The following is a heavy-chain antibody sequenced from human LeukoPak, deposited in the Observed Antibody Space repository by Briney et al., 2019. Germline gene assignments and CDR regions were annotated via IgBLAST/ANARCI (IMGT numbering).Heavy chain of an antibody. CDR1: GGSFSGYY. CDR3: ARSSSPEFYEWLYFDY. V-gene: IGHV4-34*01. D-gene: IGHD6-6*01. Sequence: SETLSLTCAVYGGSFSGYYWSWIRQPPGKGLEWIGEINHSGSTNYNPSLKSRVTISVDTSKNQFSLKLSSVTAADTAVYYCARSSSPEFYEWLYFDYWGQGTLVTVSS. CDR2: INHSGST. J-gene: IGHJ4*02.